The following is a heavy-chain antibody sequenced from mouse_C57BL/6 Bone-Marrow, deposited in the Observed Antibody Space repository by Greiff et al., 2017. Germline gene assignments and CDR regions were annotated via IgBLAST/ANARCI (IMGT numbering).Heavy chain of an antibody. J-gene: IGHJ1*03. V-gene: IGHV1-26*01. CDR1: GYTFTDYY. D-gene: IGHD2-1*01. Sequence: EVKLQQSGPELVKPGASVKISCKASGYTFTDYYMNWVKQSHGKSLEWIGDINPNNGGTSYNQKFKGKATLTVDKSSSTAYMELRSLTSEDSAVYYCARVDGNYGYWYFDVWGTGTTVTVSS. CDR2: INPNNGGT. CDR3: ARVDGNYGYWYFDV.